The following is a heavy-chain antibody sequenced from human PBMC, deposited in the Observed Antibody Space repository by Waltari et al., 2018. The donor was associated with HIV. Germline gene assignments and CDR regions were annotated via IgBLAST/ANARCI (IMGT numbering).Heavy chain of an antibody. J-gene: IGHJ4*02. CDR1: GGSIKSSSYY. CDR2: IFYSGST. CDR3: ARHGRMGGGTHRRYFDY. Sequence: QLQLQESGPGLVKPSETLSLTCSVSGGSIKSSSYYWGWVRQPPGKALEWVGSIFYSGSTYYNPSLKSRVTISVDTSKNQFSLRRTSVTAADTAVYYCARHGRMGGGTHRRYFDYWGQGTLVTVSS. D-gene: IGHD3-16*01. V-gene: IGHV4-39*01.